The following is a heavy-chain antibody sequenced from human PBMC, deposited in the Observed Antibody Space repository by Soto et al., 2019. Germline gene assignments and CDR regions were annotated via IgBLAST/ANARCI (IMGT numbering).Heavy chain of an antibody. D-gene: IGHD5-18*01. J-gene: IGHJ4*02. CDR2: ISAYNGNT. Sequence: PSVKVSCKASGYTFTSYGISWVRQAPGQGLEWMGWISAYNGNTNYAQKFQGRVTVSTDTSTSTAYMELRSLISDDTAVYYCARGTGKYSYGYVNYWGQGTLVTVSS. V-gene: IGHV1-18*01. CDR1: GYTFTSYG. CDR3: ARGTGKYSYGYVNY.